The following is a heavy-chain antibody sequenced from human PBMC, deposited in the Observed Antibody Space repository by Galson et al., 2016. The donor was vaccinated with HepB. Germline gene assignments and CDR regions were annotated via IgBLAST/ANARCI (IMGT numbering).Heavy chain of an antibody. CDR3: ASPTDHYDIFTGRRYYYGMDV. V-gene: IGHV3-7*01. J-gene: IGHJ6*02. CDR2: IKQDGSEK. D-gene: IGHD3-9*01. Sequence: SLRLSCAASGFTFSSYWMSWVRQAPGKGLEWVANIKQDGSEKYYVDSVKGRFTISRDNAKNSLYLQMNSLRAEDTAVYYCASPTDHYDIFTGRRYYYGMDVWGQWTTVTVSS. CDR1: GFTFSSYW.